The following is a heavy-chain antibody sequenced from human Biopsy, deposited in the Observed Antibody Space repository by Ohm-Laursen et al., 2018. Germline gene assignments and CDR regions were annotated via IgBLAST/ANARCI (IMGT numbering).Heavy chain of an antibody. V-gene: IGHV3-7*01. CDR1: GFTFADYW. J-gene: IGHJ3*01. D-gene: IGHD2-2*01. Sequence: SLRLSCSASGFTFADYWMNWVRRAPGKGLEWVANIKQDGSEKNYVDSVKGRFTTTRDNANNSLYLQMNSLRVEDTAVYYRARPKSRRALDVWGQGTMVTVSS. CDR3: ARPKSRRALDV. CDR2: IKQDGSEK.